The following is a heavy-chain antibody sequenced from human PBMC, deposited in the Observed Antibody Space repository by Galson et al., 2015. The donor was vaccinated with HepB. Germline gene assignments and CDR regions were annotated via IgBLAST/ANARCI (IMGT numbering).Heavy chain of an antibody. D-gene: IGHD4-11*01. J-gene: IGHJ6*03. V-gene: IGHV3-9*01. CDR3: AKEASVTDCMDV. CDR2: ISWNSGSI. CDR1: GFTFDDYA. Sequence: SLRLSCAASGFTFDDYAMHWVRHAPGKGLEWVSGISWNSGSIGYADSVKGRFTISRDNAKNSLYLQMNSLRAEDTALYYCAKEASVTDCMDVWGKGTTVTVSS.